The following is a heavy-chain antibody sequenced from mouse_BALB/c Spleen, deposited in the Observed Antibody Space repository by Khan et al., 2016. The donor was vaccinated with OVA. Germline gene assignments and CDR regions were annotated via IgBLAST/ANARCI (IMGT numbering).Heavy chain of an antibody. CDR1: GFTFSTYA. Sequence: EVELVESGGGLVKPGGSLKLSCAASGFTFSTYAMSWVRQTPEKRLEWVATISSDGDYTYFPDNVTGRFTISRDNAKDILCLQMTSLRSEDTTMYYCARSPYGNYAYWGQGTLDTVSA. CDR2: ISSDGDYT. J-gene: IGHJ3*01. V-gene: IGHV5-9-3*01. D-gene: IGHD2-1*01. CDR3: ARSPYGNYAY.